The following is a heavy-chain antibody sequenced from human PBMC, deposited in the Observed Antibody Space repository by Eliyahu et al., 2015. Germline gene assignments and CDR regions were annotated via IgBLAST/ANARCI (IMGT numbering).Heavy chain of an antibody. V-gene: IGHV3-7*03. CDR2: IKPDGSEK. CDR1: GFTFSSYW. Sequence: EVQLVESGGGLVQPGGSLRLSCAASGFTFSSYWRSWVRQAPGKGLDWVGNIKPDGSEKYYVDSXKGRFTISRDNVKKSLYLQMNSLRAEDTAVYYCARGDYHDSSHHYVDAFDVWGQGTVVTVSS. CDR3: ARGDYHDSSHHYVDAFDV. D-gene: IGHD3-22*01. J-gene: IGHJ3*01.